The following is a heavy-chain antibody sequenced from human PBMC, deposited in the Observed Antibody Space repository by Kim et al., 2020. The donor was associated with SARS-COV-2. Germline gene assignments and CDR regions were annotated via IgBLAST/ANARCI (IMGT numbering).Heavy chain of an antibody. J-gene: IGHJ6*02. D-gene: IGHD7-27*01. CDR3: ATGLTGVRGRYGMDV. Sequence: ASVKVSCKVSGYTLTELSMHWVRQAPGKGLEWMGGFDPDDGETNYAQKFQGRVTMTEDTSTDTAYMELSSLRSEDTAVYYCATGLTGVRGRYGMDVWGQGTTVTVSS. CDR2: FDPDDGET. V-gene: IGHV1-24*01. CDR1: GYTLTELS.